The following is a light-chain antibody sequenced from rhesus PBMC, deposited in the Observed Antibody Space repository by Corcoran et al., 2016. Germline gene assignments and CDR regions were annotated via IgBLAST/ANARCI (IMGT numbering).Light chain of an antibody. CDR2: EAI. J-gene: IGLJ1*01. V-gene: IGLV2-13*02. Sequence: QAALTQPPSVSGSPGQSVTISCTGTSNDVGGYDYVSWYQQHPGTAPKLMIYEAIKRPSGVSDRFSGSKSGNTASLTISGLQAEDEADYYCSSYATFNTFTFGSGTRLTVL. CDR3: SSYATFNTFT. CDR1: SNDVGGYDY.